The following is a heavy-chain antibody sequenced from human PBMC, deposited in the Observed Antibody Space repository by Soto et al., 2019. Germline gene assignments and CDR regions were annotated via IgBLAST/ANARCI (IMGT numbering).Heavy chain of an antibody. V-gene: IGHV3-30-3*01. D-gene: IGHD4-4*01. Sequence: TGGSLRLSCAAPWFTFTSYAMHWGRQAPGKGLEWVAVISYDGSNKYYADSVKGRFTISRDNSKNTLYLQMNSLRAEDTAVYYCARPLWRDDYNWGYFDLWGRGTLVTVSS. J-gene: IGHJ2*01. CDR3: ARPLWRDDYNWGYFDL. CDR2: ISYDGSNK. CDR1: WFTFTSYA.